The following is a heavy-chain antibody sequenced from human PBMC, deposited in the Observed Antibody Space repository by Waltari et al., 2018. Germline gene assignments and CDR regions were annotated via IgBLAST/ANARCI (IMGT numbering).Heavy chain of an antibody. V-gene: IGHV3-7*01. J-gene: IGHJ4*02. CDR1: RFTVRRYW. CDR3: ARDRDRYYYDSSGTDY. Sequence: EVQLVESGGGLVQPGGSLRISGAAARFTVRRYWMSLVRRAPWKGLEWVANIKQDGSEKYYVDSVKGRFTISRDNAKNSLYLQMNSLRAEDTAVYYCARDRDRYYYDSSGTDYWGQGTLVTVSS. CDR2: IKQDGSEK. D-gene: IGHD3-22*01.